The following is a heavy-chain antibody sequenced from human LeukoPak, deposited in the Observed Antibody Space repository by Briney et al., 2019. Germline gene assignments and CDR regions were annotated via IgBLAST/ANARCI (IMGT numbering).Heavy chain of an antibody. CDR2: ISNDGSKK. CDR3: ARHNDTSGYHYFDF. J-gene: IGHJ4*02. D-gene: IGHD3-22*01. V-gene: IGHV3-30-3*01. Sequence: PGGPRRLSCVPSGLSLSSYSLHWVRQAPGKGLGWVAVISNDGSKKYYADSVKGRFSLSRDRSKNPMCLEMNCLMTAETGVYYRARHNDTSGYHYFDFRGQGTLVTVSS. CDR1: GLSLSSYS.